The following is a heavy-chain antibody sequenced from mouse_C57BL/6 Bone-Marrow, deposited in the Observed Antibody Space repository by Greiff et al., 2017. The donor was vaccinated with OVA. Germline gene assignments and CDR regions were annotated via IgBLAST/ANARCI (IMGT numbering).Heavy chain of an antibody. Sequence: VQLQQSGPELVKPGASVKISCKASGYAFSSSWMNWVKQRPGKGLEWIGRIYPGDGDTNYNGQFKGKATMTADKSSSTAYMQHSSLTSEDSAVYFCARSIYYYYMDYWGQGTSVTVSS. J-gene: IGHJ4*01. CDR2: IYPGDGDT. V-gene: IGHV1-82*01. CDR3: ARSIYYYYMDY. D-gene: IGHD2-4*01. CDR1: GYAFSSSW.